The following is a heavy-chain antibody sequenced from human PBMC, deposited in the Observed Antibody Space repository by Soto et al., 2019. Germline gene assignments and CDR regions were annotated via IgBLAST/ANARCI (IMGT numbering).Heavy chain of an antibody. CDR2: ISGSGGGK. D-gene: IGHD5-12*01. Sequence: GGSLRLSCAASGFTFSSYAMSWVRQAPGTGLEWVSAISGSGGGKYYADSAKGRFTVSRDNSKSTLYLQMNSLRAEDTAVYYCAKYPEYSAYDGTYFDYWGPGTLVTVSS. V-gene: IGHV3-23*01. CDR1: GFTFSSYA. J-gene: IGHJ4*02. CDR3: AKYPEYSAYDGTYFDY.